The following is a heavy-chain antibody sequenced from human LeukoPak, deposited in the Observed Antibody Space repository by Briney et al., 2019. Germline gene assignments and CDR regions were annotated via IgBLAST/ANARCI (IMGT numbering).Heavy chain of an antibody. CDR2: FDPEDGET. CDR1: GYTRTELS. CDR3: AAAGTNYYYGMDV. Sequence: ASVKVSCKVSGYTRTELSMHWVRQAPGNGLEWMGGFDPEDGETIYAQKFQGRVTMTEDTSTDTAYMELSSLRSEDTAVYYCAAAGTNYYYGMDVWGQGTTVTVSS. V-gene: IGHV1-24*01. D-gene: IGHD1-1*01. J-gene: IGHJ6*02.